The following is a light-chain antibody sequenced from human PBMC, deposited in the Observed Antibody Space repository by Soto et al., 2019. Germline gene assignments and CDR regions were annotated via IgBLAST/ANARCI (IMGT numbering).Light chain of an antibody. Sequence: QAVVTQEPSLTVSPGGTVTLTCGSSTGAVTSGHYPYWFQQKPGQAPRTLIYDTSNKHSWTPARFSGSLLGGKAALTLSGAQPEDEADYYCLLSYSGARPVVFGGGTMLTVL. CDR1: TGAVTSGHY. J-gene: IGLJ2*01. CDR3: LLSYSGARPVV. V-gene: IGLV7-46*01. CDR2: DTS.